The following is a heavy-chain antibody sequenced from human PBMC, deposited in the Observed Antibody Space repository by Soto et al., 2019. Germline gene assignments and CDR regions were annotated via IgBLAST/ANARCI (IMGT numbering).Heavy chain of an antibody. Sequence: SETLSLTCAVYGGSFSGYYWSWIRQPPGKGLEWIGVINHSGSTNYNPSLKSRVTISVDTSKNQFSLKLSSVTAADTAVYYCARFPRIAVAGTDYWGQGTLVTVSS. CDR2: INHSGST. J-gene: IGHJ4*02. D-gene: IGHD6-19*01. V-gene: IGHV4-34*01. CDR3: ARFPRIAVAGTDY. CDR1: GGSFSGYY.